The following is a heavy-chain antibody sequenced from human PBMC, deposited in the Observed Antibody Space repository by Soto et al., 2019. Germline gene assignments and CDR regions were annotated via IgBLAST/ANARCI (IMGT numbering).Heavy chain of an antibody. J-gene: IGHJ4*02. Sequence: SVKVSCKASGGTFSSYAISWVRQAPGQGLEWMGGIIPIFGTANYAQKFQGRVTITADESTSTAYMELSILRSEDTAVYYCARDLPSDYGGNDYWGQGTLVTVSS. CDR3: ARDLPSDYGGNDY. V-gene: IGHV1-69*13. D-gene: IGHD4-17*01. CDR2: IIPIFGTA. CDR1: GGTFSSYA.